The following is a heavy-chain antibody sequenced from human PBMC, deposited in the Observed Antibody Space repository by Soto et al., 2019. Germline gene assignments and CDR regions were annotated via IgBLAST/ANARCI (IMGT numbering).Heavy chain of an antibody. Sequence: PSETLSLTCAVSGGSISSGGYSWSWIRQPPGKGLEWIGYIYHSGSTYYNPSLKSRVTISVDRSKNQFSLKLSSVTAADTAVYYCARGGRSVVSGDYGDYLNWFDPWGQGTLVTVSS. CDR2: IYHSGST. V-gene: IGHV4-30-2*01. CDR1: GGSISSGGYS. D-gene: IGHD4-17*01. CDR3: ARGGRSVVSGDYGDYLNWFDP. J-gene: IGHJ5*02.